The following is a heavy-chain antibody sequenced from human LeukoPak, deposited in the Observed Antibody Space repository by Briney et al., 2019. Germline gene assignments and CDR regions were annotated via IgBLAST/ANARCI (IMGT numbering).Heavy chain of an antibody. CDR2: INPSAGST. Sequence: GASVKVSCKASGFTFTSYYIHWVRQAPGQGLEWMGIINPSAGSTIYAQMFQGRVTMTRDTSTSTVYMELSSLGSEGTAVYYCARGDDILTGYYNGYWGQGTLVTVSS. D-gene: IGHD3-9*01. CDR3: ARGDDILTGYYNGY. V-gene: IGHV1-46*01. CDR1: GFTFTSYY. J-gene: IGHJ4*02.